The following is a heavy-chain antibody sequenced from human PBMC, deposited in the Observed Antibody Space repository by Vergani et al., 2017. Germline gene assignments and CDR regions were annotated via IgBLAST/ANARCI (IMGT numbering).Heavy chain of an antibody. D-gene: IGHD2-2*01. CDR2: ISGSGDST. CDR3: ARGGDLGYCSSNSCLGGWFDP. J-gene: IGHJ5*02. V-gene: IGHV3-23*01. CDR1: GFSFSSYA. Sequence: EVQLLESGGGLVQPGGSLRLSCAASGFSFSSYAMTWVRQAPGKGLEWVSAISGSGDSTYYADSVKGRFTISRDNAKNTLLLQMNSLRAEDTTVYYCARGGDLGYCSSNSCLGGWFDPWGQGTLVTVSS.